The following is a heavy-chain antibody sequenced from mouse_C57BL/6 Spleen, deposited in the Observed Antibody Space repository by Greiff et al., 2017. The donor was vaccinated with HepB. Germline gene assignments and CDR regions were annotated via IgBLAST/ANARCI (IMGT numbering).Heavy chain of an antibody. CDR1: GYTFTDYN. Sequence: EVQLQQSGPEVVKPGASVKMSCKASGYTFTDYNMHWVKQSHGKSLEWIGYINPNNGGTSYNQKFKGKATLTVNKSSSTAYMELRSLTSEDSAVYYCTRRGDFYGSSPFVYWGQGTLVTVSA. D-gene: IGHD1-1*01. CDR3: TRRGDFYGSSPFVY. J-gene: IGHJ3*01. CDR2: INPNNGGT. V-gene: IGHV1-22*01.